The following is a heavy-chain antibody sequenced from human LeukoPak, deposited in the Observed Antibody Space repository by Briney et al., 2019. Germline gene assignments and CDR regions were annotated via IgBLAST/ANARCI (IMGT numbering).Heavy chain of an antibody. D-gene: IGHD6-19*01. V-gene: IGHV3-30-3*01. CDR1: GFTFSSYA. CDR3: ARDENSSGWYAEYYYYGMDV. CDR2: ISYDGSNK. J-gene: IGHJ6*02. Sequence: PGGSLRLSCAASGFTFSSYAMHWVRQAPGKGLEWVAVISYDGSNKYYADSVKGRFTVSRDNSKNTLYLQMNSLRAEDTAVYYCARDENSSGWYAEYYYYGMDVWGQGTTVTVSS.